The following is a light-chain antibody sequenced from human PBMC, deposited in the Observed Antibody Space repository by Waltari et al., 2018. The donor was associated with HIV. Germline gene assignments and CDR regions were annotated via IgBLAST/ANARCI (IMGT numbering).Light chain of an antibody. J-gene: IGLJ3*02. CDR2: EVT. Sequence: QSALTQPASVSGSPGQSITISCTGASSDVGGYNYVSWYQHHPGKAPKLIIYEVTNRPSGVSNRFSGSKSGNTASLTSSGLQPEDEADYYCSSYSSTNTLGVFGGGTILTVL. CDR1: SSDVGGYNY. V-gene: IGLV2-14*01. CDR3: SSYSSTNTLGV.